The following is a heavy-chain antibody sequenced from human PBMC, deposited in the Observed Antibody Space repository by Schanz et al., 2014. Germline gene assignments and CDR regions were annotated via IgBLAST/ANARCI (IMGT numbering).Heavy chain of an antibody. CDR2: INVGNGNM. J-gene: IGHJ6*04. CDR1: GYTFTSYS. D-gene: IGHD6-19*01. CDR3: ARLGTGMAVAGSVIDSYYYYGMDV. V-gene: IGHV1-3*01. Sequence: QVQLVQSGAEVKKPGASVKVSCKASGYTFTSYSIHWVRQAPGQGLEWMGWINVGNGNMKYSQKFQGRVTITRDTSASTAYMELSGLRSEDTAVYYCARLGTGMAVAGSVIDSYYYYGMDVWGKGTSVNVSS.